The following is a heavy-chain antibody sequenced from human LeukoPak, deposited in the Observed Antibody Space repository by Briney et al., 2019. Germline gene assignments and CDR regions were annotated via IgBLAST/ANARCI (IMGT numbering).Heavy chain of an antibody. Sequence: SVKVSCKASGGTFSSYTISWVRQAPGQGLEWMGGINPIFGTANYAQKFQGRVAITTDESTSTARMELSSLRSEDTAVYYCARGNIAATHPDHWGQGTPVAVSS. CDR1: GGTFSSYT. CDR2: INPIFGTA. CDR3: ARGNIAATHPDH. J-gene: IGHJ4*02. D-gene: IGHD5-12*01. V-gene: IGHV1-69*05.